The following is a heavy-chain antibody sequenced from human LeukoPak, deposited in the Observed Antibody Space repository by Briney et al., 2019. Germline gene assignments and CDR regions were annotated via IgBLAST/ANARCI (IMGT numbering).Heavy chain of an antibody. D-gene: IGHD3-10*01. V-gene: IGHV3-48*03. CDR1: GFTFSTYE. J-gene: IGHJ5*02. Sequence: GGSLRLSCAASGFTFSTYEMNWVRQAPGKGLEWVSYISSSGSTIYYADSVKGRFTISRDNAKNSLYLQMNSLRAEDTAVYYCARDGLEGSGALGHWFDPWGQGTLVTVSS. CDR2: ISSSGSTI. CDR3: ARDGLEGSGALGHWFDP.